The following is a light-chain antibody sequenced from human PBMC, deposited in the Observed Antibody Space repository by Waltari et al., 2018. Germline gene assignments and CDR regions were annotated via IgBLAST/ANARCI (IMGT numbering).Light chain of an antibody. J-gene: IGLJ3*02. Sequence: YALTQPPSVSVSPGQTASITCSGDRLEDKSACWYQQKAGQSPVLVIYQDNKRPSGILERFSGSISGNTATLTISGTQAMDEAVYYCQAWDSGTVVFGGGTKLTVL. CDR2: QDN. CDR3: QAWDSGTVV. V-gene: IGLV3-1*01. CDR1: RLEDKS.